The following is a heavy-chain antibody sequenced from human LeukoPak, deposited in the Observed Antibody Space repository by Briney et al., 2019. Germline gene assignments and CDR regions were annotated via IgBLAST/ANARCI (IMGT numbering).Heavy chain of an antibody. Sequence: ASVKVSCKASGYTFTSYYMHWVRQAPGQGLEWMGIINPSGGSTSYAQKFQGRVTMTTDTSTSTAYMELRSLRSDDTAVYYCARDLRHSNYHFDYWGQGTLVTVSS. CDR3: ARDLRHSNYHFDY. D-gene: IGHD4-11*01. V-gene: IGHV1-46*01. CDR1: GYTFTSYY. J-gene: IGHJ4*02. CDR2: INPSGGST.